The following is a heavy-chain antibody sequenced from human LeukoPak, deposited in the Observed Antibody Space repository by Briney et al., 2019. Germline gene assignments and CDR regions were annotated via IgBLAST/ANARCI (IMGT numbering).Heavy chain of an antibody. V-gene: IGHV4-31*03. CDR2: IYYSGST. CDR3: ARDGIMGATRLDP. J-gene: IGHJ5*02. Sequence: PSQTLSLTCTVSGGSISSGGYYWSWIRQHPEKGLEWIGYIYYSGSTYYNPSLKSRVTISVDTSKNQFSLKLSSVTAADTAVYYCARDGIMGATRLDPWGQGTLVTVSS. D-gene: IGHD1-26*01. CDR1: GGSISSGGYY.